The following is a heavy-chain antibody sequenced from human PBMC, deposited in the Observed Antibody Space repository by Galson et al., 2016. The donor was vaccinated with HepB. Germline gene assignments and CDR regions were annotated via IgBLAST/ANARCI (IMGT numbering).Heavy chain of an antibody. CDR1: GGSISSGGYY. CDR3: ARDRSSGSGNFGY. Sequence: TLSLTCTVSGGSISSGGYYWSWIRQHPGKGLEWIGYIYHSGSTYYNPSLKSRVSISVDTSKNQFSLRLSFVTAADTAVYYCARDRSSGSGNFGYWGQGTLVTVSS. CDR2: IYHSGST. J-gene: IGHJ4*02. V-gene: IGHV4-31*03. D-gene: IGHD3-10*01.